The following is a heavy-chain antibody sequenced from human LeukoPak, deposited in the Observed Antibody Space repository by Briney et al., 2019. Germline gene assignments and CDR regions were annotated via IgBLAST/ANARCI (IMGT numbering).Heavy chain of an antibody. V-gene: IGHV1-2*02. J-gene: IGHJ4*02. CDR1: GYTFTGYY. CDR2: INPNSGGT. Sequence: ASVKVSCKASGYTFTGYYMHWVRQAPGQGLEWMGWINPNSGGTNYAQKFQGRVTMTRDTSISTAYMELSRLRSDDTAVYYCVPSKWELLLGAYWGQGTLHTVSS. D-gene: IGHD1-26*01. CDR3: VPSKWELLLGAY.